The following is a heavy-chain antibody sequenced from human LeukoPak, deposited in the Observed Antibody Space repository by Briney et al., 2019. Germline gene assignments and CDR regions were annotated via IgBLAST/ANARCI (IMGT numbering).Heavy chain of an antibody. CDR2: IYYSGST. J-gene: IGHJ6*02. CDR3: ARDRSKYYGMDV. V-gene: IGHV4-59*01. Sequence: SETLSLTCTVSGGSISSYYWSWIRHPPGEGLEWIGYIYYSGSTNYNPSLKSRVTISVDTSKNQFSLKLSSMAVADTAVYYCARDRSKYYGMDVWGQGTRVTVSS. CDR1: GGSISSYY.